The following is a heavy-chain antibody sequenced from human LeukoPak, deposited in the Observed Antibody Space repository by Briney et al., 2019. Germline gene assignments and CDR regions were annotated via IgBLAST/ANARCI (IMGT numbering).Heavy chain of an antibody. Sequence: PGGSLRLSCAASGFTFSSYGMHWVRQAPGKGLEWVAVIWYDGSNKYYADSVKGRFTISRDNSKNTLYLQMNSLRAEDTAVYYCAKGGYFDWLLLFDYWGQGTLVTVSS. CDR3: AKGGYFDWLLLFDY. J-gene: IGHJ4*02. CDR1: GFTFSSYG. D-gene: IGHD3-9*01. V-gene: IGHV3-30*02. CDR2: IWYDGSNK.